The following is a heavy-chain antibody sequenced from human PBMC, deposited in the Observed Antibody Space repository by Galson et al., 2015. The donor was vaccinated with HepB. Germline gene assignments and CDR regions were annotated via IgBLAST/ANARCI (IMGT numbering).Heavy chain of an antibody. CDR1: GFTFSGSA. CDR3: IRLGDFSGYSSR. J-gene: IGHJ4*02. CDR2: IRSKASNYAT. V-gene: IGHV3-73*01. D-gene: IGHD5-12*01. Sequence: SLRLSCAASGFTFSGSAIHWVRQASGKGPEWVGRIRSKASNYATSYVPSLKGRFTISRDDSKNMAYLHMKSLKTEDTAVYYGIRLGDFSGYSSRWGQGTLVTVSS.